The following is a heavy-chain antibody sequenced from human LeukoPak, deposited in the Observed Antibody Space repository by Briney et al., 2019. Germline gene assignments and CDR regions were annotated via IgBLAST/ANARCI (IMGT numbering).Heavy chain of an antibody. V-gene: IGHV3-74*01. CDR3: ATSLGPLTEY. CDR2: INSGGSGT. Sequence: PGGSLRLSCAASGFSFSSNWMHWVRQTPGKGLVWVSRINSGGSGTSYAASVEGRFTISRDNAKNTLYLQMNSLRVEDTAVYYCATSLGPLTEYWGQGTPVTVSS. J-gene: IGHJ4*02. D-gene: IGHD7-27*01. CDR1: GFSFSSNW.